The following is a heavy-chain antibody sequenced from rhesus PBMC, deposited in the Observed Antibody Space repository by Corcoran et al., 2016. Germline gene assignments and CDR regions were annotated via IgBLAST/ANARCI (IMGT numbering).Heavy chain of an antibody. V-gene: IGHV3-201*01. CDR3: ARESGSGYFDY. D-gene: IGHD2-33*01. CDR2: ISWSGGST. Sequence: EVQLVESGGGVVQPGGSLRLSCAASGFTFDDYAMHWVSQAPGKGLEWVSGISWSGGSTYYADAVNGKFTISRDNAKNSLYLQMGSLRAEDTALYYCARESGSGYFDYWGQGVLVTVSS. CDR1: GFTFDDYA. J-gene: IGHJ4*01.